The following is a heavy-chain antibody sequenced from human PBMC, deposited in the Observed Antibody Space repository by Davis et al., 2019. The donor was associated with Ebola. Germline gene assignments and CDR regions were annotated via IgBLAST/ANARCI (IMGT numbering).Heavy chain of an antibody. CDR3: AKIPHRWGSYSRHDY. D-gene: IGHD3-16*01. Sequence: GESLKISCAASGFTFSSYAMSWVRQAPGKGLEWVSAISGSGGSTYYADSVKGRFTISRDNSKNTLYLQMNSLRAEDTAVYYCAKIPHRWGSYSRHDYWGQGTLVTVSS. CDR1: GFTFSSYA. J-gene: IGHJ4*02. V-gene: IGHV3-23*01. CDR2: ISGSGGST.